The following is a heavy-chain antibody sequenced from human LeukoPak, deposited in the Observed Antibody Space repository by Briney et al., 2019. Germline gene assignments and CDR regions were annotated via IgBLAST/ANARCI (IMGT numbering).Heavy chain of an antibody. Sequence: SVKVSFKASGGTFSSYAISWVRQAPGQGLEWMGRIIPIFGTANYAQKFQGRVTITTDESTSTAYMELSSLRSEDTAAYYCARDDGGNSVSDYWGQGTLVTVSS. V-gene: IGHV1-69*05. CDR1: GGTFSSYA. CDR3: ARDDGGNSVSDY. CDR2: IIPIFGTA. D-gene: IGHD4-23*01. J-gene: IGHJ4*02.